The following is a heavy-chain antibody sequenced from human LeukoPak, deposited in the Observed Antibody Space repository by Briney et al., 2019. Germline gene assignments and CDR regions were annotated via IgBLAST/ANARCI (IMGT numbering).Heavy chain of an antibody. D-gene: IGHD3-22*01. Sequence: SETLSLTCAVYGGSFSGYYWSWIRQPPGKGLEWIGEINHSGSTDYNLSLKSRVTISVGTSKKQFSLKLSSVTAADTAVYYCARRKNGYDSRSYRRGWLDPWGQGTLVTVSS. V-gene: IGHV4-34*01. CDR2: INHSGST. CDR3: ARRKNGYDSRSYRRGWLDP. J-gene: IGHJ5*02. CDR1: GGSFSGYY.